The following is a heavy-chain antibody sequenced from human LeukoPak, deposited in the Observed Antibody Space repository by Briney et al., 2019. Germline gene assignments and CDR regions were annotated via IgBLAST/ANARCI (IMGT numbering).Heavy chain of an antibody. D-gene: IGHD1-1*01. CDR3: ARGRDDLDY. Sequence: PGGSLKLSCAASGFTFSDYYMSWIRQAPGKGLEWVSYISSSSSYTNYADSLKGRFTISRDNAKDSLYLQMNSLRAEDTAVYYCARGRDDLDYWGQGTLVTVSS. V-gene: IGHV3-11*05. J-gene: IGHJ4*02. CDR2: ISSSSSYT. CDR1: GFTFSDYY.